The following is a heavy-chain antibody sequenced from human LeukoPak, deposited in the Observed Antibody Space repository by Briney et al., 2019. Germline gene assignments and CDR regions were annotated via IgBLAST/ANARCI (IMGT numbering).Heavy chain of an antibody. CDR1: GYTFTGYY. J-gene: IGHJ6*02. CDR2: INPNSGGT. V-gene: IGHV1-2*02. D-gene: IGHD5-12*01. Sequence: ASVKVSCKASGYTFTGYYMHWVRQAPGQGLEWMGWINPNSGGTNYAQKFQGRVTMTRDTSISTVYMELSRLRSDDTAVYYCARAPKSIVATTQTQLNYGMDVWGQGTTVTVSS. CDR3: ARAPKSIVATTQTQLNYGMDV.